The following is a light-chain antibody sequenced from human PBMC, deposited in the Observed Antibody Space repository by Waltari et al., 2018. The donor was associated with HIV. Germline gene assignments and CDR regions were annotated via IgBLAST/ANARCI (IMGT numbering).Light chain of an antibody. CDR3: HQYFGPPLT. CDR2: WAS. CDR1: QNLFYSSNNKDY. Sequence: DIAITQSPDSLAVSLGARAHINCKTTQNLFYSSNNKDYLARYQQKPGQHPKLLIYWASTRESGVPDRFSGSGSGTDFTLTISSLQAEDVETYYCHQYFGPPLTFGGGTKVEIK. J-gene: IGKJ4*01. V-gene: IGKV4-1*01.